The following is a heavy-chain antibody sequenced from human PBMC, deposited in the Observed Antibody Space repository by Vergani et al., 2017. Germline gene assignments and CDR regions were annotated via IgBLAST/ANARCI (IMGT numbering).Heavy chain of an antibody. V-gene: IGHV4-4*02. D-gene: IGHD6-19*01. CDR1: GGSISSGNW. CDR2: IYHSGST. Sequence: QVQLQESGPGLVKPSGTLSLTCAVSGGSISSGNWWSWVRQPPGKGLEWIGDIYHSGSTTYNPSLKSRVTISVDKSKNQFSLKLSSVTAADTAVYYCARDLVAGTIVYYYYGMDVWGQGTTVTVSS. J-gene: IGHJ6*02. CDR3: ARDLVAGTIVYYYYGMDV.